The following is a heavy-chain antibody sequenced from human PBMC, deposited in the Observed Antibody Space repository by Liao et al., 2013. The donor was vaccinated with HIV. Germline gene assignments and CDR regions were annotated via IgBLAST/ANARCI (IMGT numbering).Heavy chain of an antibody. CDR1: GASVSSQY. J-gene: IGHJ2*01. V-gene: IGHV4-4*07. D-gene: IGHD1-1*01. CDR3: AERTAYWYFDL. Sequence: QVQLRESGPGLVKPSETLSLTCTVSGASVSSQYCSWFRQPAGKGLEWVGRIYPSGEINYNPSLKSRVTLSLDTSKNQFSLRVTFVTAADTAVYYCAERTAYWYFDLWGRGTLVTVSS. CDR2: IYPSGEI.